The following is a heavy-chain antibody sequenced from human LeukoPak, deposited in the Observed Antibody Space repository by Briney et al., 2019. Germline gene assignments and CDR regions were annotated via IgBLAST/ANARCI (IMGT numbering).Heavy chain of an antibody. Sequence: PSETLSLTCSVSGGSMSSYYWSWIRQPARMGLQWIGRIFSSGSTNFNPSLKSRVTISVDTSKNQFSLKLSSVTAADTAVYYCAREGTAGTNLNWFDPWGQGTLVTVSS. J-gene: IGHJ5*02. CDR1: GGSMSSYY. D-gene: IGHD1-1*01. CDR3: AREGTAGTNLNWFDP. CDR2: IFSSGST. V-gene: IGHV4-4*07.